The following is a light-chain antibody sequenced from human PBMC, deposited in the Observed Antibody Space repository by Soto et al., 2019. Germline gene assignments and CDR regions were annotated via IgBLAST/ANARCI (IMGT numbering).Light chain of an antibody. CDR1: STDVGSHKL. J-gene: IGLJ1*01. CDR3: SSYTSNTTPV. CDR2: EVS. Sequence: QSALTQPASVSGSPGQSITISCTGTSTDVGSHKLVSWYQQYPGKAPKLMIYEVSNRPSGVSNRFSGSKSGNTASLTISGLQAEDEADYYCSSYTSNTTPVFGTGTKLTVL. V-gene: IGLV2-14*02.